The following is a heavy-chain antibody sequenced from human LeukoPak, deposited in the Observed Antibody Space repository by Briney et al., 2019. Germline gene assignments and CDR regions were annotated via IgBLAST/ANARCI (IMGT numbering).Heavy chain of an antibody. CDR3: ARNRYYYGSGSYGVPNWFDP. CDR1: GGSISSNSYY. D-gene: IGHD3-10*01. CDR2: IYYSGST. Sequence: SETLSLTCTVSGGSISSNSYYWGWIRQSPGKGLEWIGTIYYSGSTYYNPSLKSRVTISVDTSKNQFSLKLSSVTAADTAMYYCARNRYYYGSGSYGVPNWFDPWGQGTLVTVSS. V-gene: IGHV4-39*01. J-gene: IGHJ5*02.